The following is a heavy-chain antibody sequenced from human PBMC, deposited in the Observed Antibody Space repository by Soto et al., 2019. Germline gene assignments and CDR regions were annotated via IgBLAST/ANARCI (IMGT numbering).Heavy chain of an antibody. J-gene: IGHJ3*02. CDR2: IVGFSGNT. CDR1: GFSFSRSA. Sequence: QMRLVQSGPEVRRPGASVKVSFKASGFSFSRSAVHWVREARGQGLEWIGWIVGFSGNTNYAQRVHQRLSFTRDLSTSTVFMDLYHRTSDGTDIYFCAADNSRYLVSAFEIWGQGTAVIVSS. D-gene: IGHD3-22*01. CDR3: AADNSRYLVSAFEI. V-gene: IGHV1-58*01.